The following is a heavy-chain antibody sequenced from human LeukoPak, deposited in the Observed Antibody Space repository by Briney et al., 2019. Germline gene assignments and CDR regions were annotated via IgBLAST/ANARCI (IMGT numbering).Heavy chain of an antibody. CDR3: ARGHDILTGYPFDI. V-gene: IGHV4-31*03. CDR2: IYYSGST. CDR1: GGSISSGGYY. Sequence: SETLSLTCTVSGGSISSGGYYWSWIRQHPGKGLEWIGYIYYSGSTYYNPSLKSRVTISVDTSKNQFSLKLSSVTAADTAVYYCARGHDILTGYPFDIWGQGTMVTVSS. D-gene: IGHD3-9*01. J-gene: IGHJ3*02.